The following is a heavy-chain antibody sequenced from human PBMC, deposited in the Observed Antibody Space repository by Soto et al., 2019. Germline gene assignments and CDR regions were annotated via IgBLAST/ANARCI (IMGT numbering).Heavy chain of an antibody. Sequence: PGGSLRLSCAASGFTFSSYGMHWVRQAPGKGLEWVAVIWYDGSNKYYADSVKGRFTISRDNSKNTLYLQMNSLRAEDTAVYYCARDLVVVTAKPFYYYYYGMDVWGQGTTVTVSS. D-gene: IGHD2-21*02. CDR3: ARDLVVVTAKPFYYYYYGMDV. V-gene: IGHV3-33*01. J-gene: IGHJ6*02. CDR2: IWYDGSNK. CDR1: GFTFSSYG.